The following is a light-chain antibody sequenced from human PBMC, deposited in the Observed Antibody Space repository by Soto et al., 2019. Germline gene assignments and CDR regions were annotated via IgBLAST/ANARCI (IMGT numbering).Light chain of an antibody. J-gene: IGLJ2*01. Sequence: QSVLTQPPSASMTPGKRVTISCSGSSSNIGSNYVYWYQQLPGTVPQLLIYRNNERPSGVPDRFSGSKSGTSASLAISGLRSEDEADYYCAAWDDSLSGVVFGGGTKLTVL. CDR3: AAWDDSLSGVV. CDR2: RNN. CDR1: SSNIGSNY. V-gene: IGLV1-47*01.